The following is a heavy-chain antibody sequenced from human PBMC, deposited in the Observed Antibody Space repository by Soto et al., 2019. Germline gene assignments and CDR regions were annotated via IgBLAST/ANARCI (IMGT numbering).Heavy chain of an antibody. J-gene: IGHJ4*02. V-gene: IGHV3-21*01. CDR3: AREDSIIIPAVSDF. D-gene: IGHD2-2*01. CDR1: GFAFNNYG. CDR2: ISKSDYT. Sequence: KPGGSLRLSRTVSGFAFNNYGINWVRQAPGKGLEWVSSISKSDYTYYSDSVKGRFAISRDNAKSSVSLQMNTLRVEDTAVYYCAREDSIIIPAVSDFWGQGTLVTVSS.